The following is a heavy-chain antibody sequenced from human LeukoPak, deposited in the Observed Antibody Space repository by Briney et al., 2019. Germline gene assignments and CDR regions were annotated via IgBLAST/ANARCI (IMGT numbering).Heavy chain of an antibody. Sequence: GGSLRLSCAASGFTFSDYYMSWIRQAPGKGLEWVSYISSSSSYTNYAGSVKGRFTISRDNAKNSLYLQMNSLRGEDTAVYYCATDGQSSGWYGFDYWGQGTLVTVSS. D-gene: IGHD6-19*01. CDR3: ATDGQSSGWYGFDY. V-gene: IGHV3-11*06. CDR2: ISSSSSYT. J-gene: IGHJ4*02. CDR1: GFTFSDYY.